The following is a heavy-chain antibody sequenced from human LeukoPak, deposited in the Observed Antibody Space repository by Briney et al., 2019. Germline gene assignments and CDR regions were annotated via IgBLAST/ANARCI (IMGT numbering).Heavy chain of an antibody. Sequence: GESLKISCKGSGYSFTSYWIGWVRQMPGKGLEWMGIIYPGDSDTRYSPSFQGHVTISADKSISTAYLQWSSLKASDTAMYYCARTYYYGSGSYPFDYWGQGTLVTVSS. CDR3: ARTYYYGSGSYPFDY. J-gene: IGHJ4*02. D-gene: IGHD3-10*01. CDR2: IYPGDSDT. CDR1: GYSFTSYW. V-gene: IGHV5-51*01.